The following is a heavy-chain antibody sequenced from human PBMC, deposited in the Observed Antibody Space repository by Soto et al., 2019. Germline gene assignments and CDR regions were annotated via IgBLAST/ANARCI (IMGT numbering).Heavy chain of an antibody. CDR3: AREGCSGGSCPHWFDP. CDR2: IIPILGIA. V-gene: IGHV1-69*08. J-gene: IGHJ5*02. CDR1: GGTFSSYT. D-gene: IGHD2-15*01. Sequence: QVQLVQSGAEVKKPGSSVKVSCKASGGTFSSYTISWVRQAPGQGLEWMGRIIPILGIANCAQKFQGRVTITADKSTSTAYMELSSLRSEDTAVYYCAREGCSGGSCPHWFDPWGQGTLVTVSS.